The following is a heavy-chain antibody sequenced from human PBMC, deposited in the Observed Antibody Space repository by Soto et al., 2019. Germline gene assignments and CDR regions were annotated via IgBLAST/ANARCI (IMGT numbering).Heavy chain of an antibody. CDR2: ISSSSSYI. Sequence: GGSLRLSCAASGFTFSSYSMNWVRQAPGKGLEWVSSISSSSSYIYYADSVKGRFTISRDNAKNSLYLQMNSLRAEDTAVYYCARDPGDRTVMDVWGKGTTVTVSS. CDR1: GFTFSSYS. D-gene: IGHD4-17*01. J-gene: IGHJ6*03. CDR3: ARDPGDRTVMDV. V-gene: IGHV3-21*01.